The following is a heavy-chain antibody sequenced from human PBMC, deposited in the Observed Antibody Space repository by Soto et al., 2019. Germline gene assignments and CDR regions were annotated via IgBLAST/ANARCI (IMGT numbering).Heavy chain of an antibody. CDR2: INLDGSEK. J-gene: IGHJ6*02. CDR1: GFTFRTYW. CDR3: ARDGSTSWYSYDYHGMDV. Sequence: EVQLVESGGGLVQPGGSLRLSVAASGFTFRTYWLSWFRQVPGKGLEGVANINLDGSEKNYVDSVKGRFTISRDNARNSLYLQMSSLRAEDTALYYCARDGSTSWYSYDYHGMDVWGQGTTVTVSS. V-gene: IGHV3-7*05. D-gene: IGHD5-18*01.